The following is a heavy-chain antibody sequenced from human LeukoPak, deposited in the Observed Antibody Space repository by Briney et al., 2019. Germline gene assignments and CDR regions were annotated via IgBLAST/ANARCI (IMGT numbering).Heavy chain of an antibody. D-gene: IGHD6-6*01. J-gene: IGHJ5*02. V-gene: IGHV3-74*01. CDR2: INNDGSNT. CDR1: GFTFSSYW. Sequence: GGSERLSCEASGFTFSSYWMHWVRQAPGKGLVWVSRINNDGSNTIYADSVKGRFTVSRDNAKNTLYLQMNSLRVEDTAVYYCARDRPHNWFDPWGQGTLVTVSS. CDR3: ARDRPHNWFDP.